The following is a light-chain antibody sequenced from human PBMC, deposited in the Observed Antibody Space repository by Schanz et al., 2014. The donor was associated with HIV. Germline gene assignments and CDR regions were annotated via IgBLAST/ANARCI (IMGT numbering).Light chain of an antibody. CDR1: QGVGNS. Sequence: AVRMTQSPSSLSASIGDRVTITCRASQGVGNSLAWYQQNPGKAPKLLIYSASTLQSGVPSRFSGSGSGTEFTLTISSLQSEDFAVYYCQQYNNWPFTFGQGTKLEI. CDR3: QQYNNWPFT. CDR2: SAS. V-gene: IGKV1-8*01. J-gene: IGKJ2*01.